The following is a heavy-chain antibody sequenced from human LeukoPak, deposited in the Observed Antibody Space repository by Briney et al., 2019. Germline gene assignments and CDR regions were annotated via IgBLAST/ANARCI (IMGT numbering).Heavy chain of an antibody. Sequence: SVKVSCKASGGTFSSYAVSWVRQAPGQGLEWMGGIIPIFGTANYAQKFQGSVTITTDESTSTAYMELSSLRSEDTAVYYCARDVSDTAMVIGSVSFDYWGQGTLVTVSS. J-gene: IGHJ4*02. V-gene: IGHV1-69*05. CDR1: GGTFSSYA. CDR3: ARDVSDTAMVIGSVSFDY. CDR2: IIPIFGTA. D-gene: IGHD5-18*01.